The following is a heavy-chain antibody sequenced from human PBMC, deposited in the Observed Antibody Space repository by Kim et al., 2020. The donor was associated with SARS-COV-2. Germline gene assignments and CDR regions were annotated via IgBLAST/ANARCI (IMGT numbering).Heavy chain of an antibody. Sequence: AQRFQGRVTMTSDTSTGTVYMDLSSLTSEDTAVYFCARAGNWNDDGGIDYWGQGTLVTVSS. J-gene: IGHJ4*02. V-gene: IGHV1-46*01. D-gene: IGHD1-1*01. CDR3: ARAGNWNDDGGIDY.